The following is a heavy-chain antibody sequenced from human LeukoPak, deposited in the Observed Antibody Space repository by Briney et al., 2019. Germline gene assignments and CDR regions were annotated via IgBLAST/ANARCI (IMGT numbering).Heavy chain of an antibody. J-gene: IGHJ4*02. Sequence: GGSLRLSCAGSGFTFSRSWMTWVRQAPGKGLEWVASINQGGSMLHYMDSVKGRFTISRDNAENSVFLQMNNLRAEDTAVYYCAKLLGDVTTLDYWGQGTQVTVSS. CDR2: INQGGSML. CDR1: GFTFSRSW. V-gene: IGHV3-7*01. CDR3: AKLLGDVTTLDY. D-gene: IGHD3-16*01.